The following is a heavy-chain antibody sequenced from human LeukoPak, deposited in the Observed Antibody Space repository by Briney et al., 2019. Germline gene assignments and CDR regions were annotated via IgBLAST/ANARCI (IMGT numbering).Heavy chain of an antibody. V-gene: IGHV1-46*01. CDR2: INPSGGTT. J-gene: IGHJ4*02. CDR1: GYIITSYS. CDR3: ARDLSHRYYHSTGYAFDY. Sequence: ASVKVSCKASGYIITSYSMHWVRRAPGQGLEWMGIINPSGGTTNYAQKFQGRVTMTRDTSTSTVYVDLSSLRSEDTAVYYCARDLSHRYYHSTGYAFDYWGQGTLVTVSS. D-gene: IGHD3-22*01.